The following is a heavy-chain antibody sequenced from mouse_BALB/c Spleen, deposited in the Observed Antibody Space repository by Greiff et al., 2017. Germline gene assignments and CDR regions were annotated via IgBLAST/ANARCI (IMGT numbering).Heavy chain of an antibody. V-gene: IGHV1S81*02. CDR3: TRRDTPGFAY. D-gene: IGHD5-1-1*01. CDR2: INPSNGGT. CDR1: GYTFTSYY. J-gene: IGHJ3*01. Sequence: QVQLQQSGAELVKPGASVKLSCKASGYTFTSYYMYWVKQRPGQGLEWIGEINPSNGGTNFNEKFKSKATLTVDKSSSTAYMQLSSLTSEDSAVYYCTRRDTPGFAYWGQGTLVTVSA.